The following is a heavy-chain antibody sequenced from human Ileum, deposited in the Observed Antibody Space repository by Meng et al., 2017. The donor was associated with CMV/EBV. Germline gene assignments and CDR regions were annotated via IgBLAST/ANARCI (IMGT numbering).Heavy chain of an antibody. CDR1: GGSISSGDYY. CDR3: ARQEELWGYFDY. CDR2: IYYSGST. V-gene: IGHV4-30-4*08. D-gene: IGHD1-7*01. Sequence: QVQLQASGPGLVKPSQSLSLTCTVSGGSISSGDYYWNWIRQPPGKGLEWIGYIYYSGSTYFNPSLKSRVTISVDTSKNQFSLKLNSVTAADTAVYYCARQEELWGYFDYWGQGTLVTVSS. J-gene: IGHJ4*02.